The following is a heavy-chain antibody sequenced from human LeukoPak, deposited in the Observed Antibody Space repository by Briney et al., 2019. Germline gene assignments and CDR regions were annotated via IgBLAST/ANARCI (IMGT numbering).Heavy chain of an antibody. D-gene: IGHD6-13*01. J-gene: IGHJ4*02. CDR2: FDPEVGDK. CDR3: ATDSDPWGPAAGTIDY. CDR1: GYTFTSYY. Sequence: ASVKVSCKASGYTFTSYYMHWVRQAPGRGPEWMGGFDPEVGDKMHAQKFQGRVTMTEDTSTDTAYMELNSLRSEDTAVYYCATDSDPWGPAAGTIDYWGQGTLVTVSS. V-gene: IGHV1-24*01.